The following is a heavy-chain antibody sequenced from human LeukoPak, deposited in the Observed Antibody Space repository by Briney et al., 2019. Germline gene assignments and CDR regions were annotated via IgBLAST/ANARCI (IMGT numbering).Heavy chain of an antibody. J-gene: IGHJ3*02. CDR3: ARDQDRGYSYGPFAFDI. V-gene: IGHV4-39*07. CDR2: IYYSGST. CDR1: GGSISSSSYY. Sequence: SETLSLTCTVSGGSISSSSYYWGWIRQPPGKGLEWIGSIYYSGSTYYNPSLKSRVTISVDTSKNQFSLKLSSVTAADTAVYYCARDQDRGYSYGPFAFDIWGQGTMVTVSS. D-gene: IGHD5-18*01.